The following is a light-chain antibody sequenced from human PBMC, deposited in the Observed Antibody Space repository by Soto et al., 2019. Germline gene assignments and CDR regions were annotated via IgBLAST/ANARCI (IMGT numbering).Light chain of an antibody. V-gene: IGKV3-20*01. Sequence: EIVLTQSPGTLSLSPRERATLSCRASQSVSNNYLARYQHRPGQAPRLLIYGAFTRAPGIPDWFSGRRSGSVFTLTICSLEPEDFALYYCQQYSASPRTFGQGTQEEV. CDR1: QSVSNNY. CDR2: GAF. J-gene: IGKJ1*01. CDR3: QQYSASPRT.